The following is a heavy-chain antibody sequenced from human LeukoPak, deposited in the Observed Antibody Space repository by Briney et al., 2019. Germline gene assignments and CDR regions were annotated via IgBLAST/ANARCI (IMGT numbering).Heavy chain of an antibody. CDR2: ISYSGST. Sequence: SETLSLTCTVSGXSISSSDYSWGWIRQPPGRGLGWIGTISYSGSTYYNPSLQSRVTISVDTSKNQFSLELSSVTAADTAVYYCARGSRRLADFHYWGQGTLVTVSS. D-gene: IGHD1-26*01. J-gene: IGHJ4*02. CDR3: ARGSRRLADFHY. CDR1: GXSISSSDYS. V-gene: IGHV4-39*01.